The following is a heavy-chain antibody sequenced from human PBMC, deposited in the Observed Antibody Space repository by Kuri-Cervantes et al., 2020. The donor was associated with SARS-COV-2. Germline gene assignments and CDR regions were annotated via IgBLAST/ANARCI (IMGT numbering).Heavy chain of an antibody. CDR2: IYYSGST. CDR3: ARVPCSSTSCYPYYYYGMDV. CDR1: GGSISSYY. V-gene: IGHV4-59*01. J-gene: IGHJ6*02. Sequence: SETLSLTCTVSGGSISSYYWSWIRQPPGKGLEWIGYIYYSGSTNYNPSLKSRVTISVDTSKNQFSLKLSSVTAADTAVYYCARVPCSSTSCYPYYYYGMDVWGQGTTVTVSS. D-gene: IGHD2-2*01.